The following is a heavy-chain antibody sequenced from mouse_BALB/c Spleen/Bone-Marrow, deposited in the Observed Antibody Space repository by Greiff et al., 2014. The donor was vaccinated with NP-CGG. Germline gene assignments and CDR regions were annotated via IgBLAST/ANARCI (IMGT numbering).Heavy chain of an antibody. J-gene: IGHJ2*01. V-gene: IGHV1S41*01. CDR3: ARFPFYYGSSVYYFDY. CDR2: IAPGSGST. CDR1: GYTFTSYW. D-gene: IGHD1-1*01. Sequence: DLVKPGASVKLSCKASGYTFTSYWINWIKQRPGQGLEWIGRIAPGSGSTYYNEMFKGKATLTVDTSSSTAYIQLSSLSSEDSAVYFCARFPFYYGSSVYYFDYWGQGTTLTVSS.